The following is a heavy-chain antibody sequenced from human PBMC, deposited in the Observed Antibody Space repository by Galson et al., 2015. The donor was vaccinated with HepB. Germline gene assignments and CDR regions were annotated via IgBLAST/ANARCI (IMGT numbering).Heavy chain of an antibody. J-gene: IGHJ6*02. CDR3: ARELVVTTFLSRPQYYYYYGMDV. D-gene: IGHD2-21*02. CDR2: INHSGST. V-gene: IGHV4-34*01. CDR1: GGSISSYY. Sequence: TLSLTCTVSGGSISSYYWSWIRQPPGKGLGWIGEINHSGSTNYNPSLKSRVTISVDTSKNQFSLKLSSVTAADTAVYYCARELVVTTFLSRPQYYYYYGMDVWGQGTTVTVSS.